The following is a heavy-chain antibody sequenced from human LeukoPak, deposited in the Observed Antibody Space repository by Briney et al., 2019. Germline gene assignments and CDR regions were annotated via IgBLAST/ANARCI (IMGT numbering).Heavy chain of an antibody. Sequence: GGSLRLSCAASGFTFSAYGMRWVRQAPGKGLEWVAIISYDGINKYYPDSVRGRFTISRDNSKNTLYLQMNSLRAEDTAVYYCAKDTRDDHHSDYWGQGTLVTVSS. J-gene: IGHJ4*02. CDR2: ISYDGINK. CDR1: GFTFSAYG. V-gene: IGHV3-30*18. CDR3: AKDTRDDHHSDY. D-gene: IGHD1-14*01.